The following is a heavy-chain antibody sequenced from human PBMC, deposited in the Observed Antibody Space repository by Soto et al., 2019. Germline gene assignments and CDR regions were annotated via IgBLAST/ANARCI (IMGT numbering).Heavy chain of an antibody. V-gene: IGHV4-38-2*01. J-gene: IGHJ4*02. CDR1: TYSISSGYY. Sequence: KTSETLSLTCAVSTYSISSGYYWGWIRQPPGKGLEWIGSIYHSGSTYYNPSLKSRVTISVDTSKNQFSLKLSSVNAADTAVYYCARGTVVDTVPFDYWGQGALVTVSS. CDR3: ARGTVVDTVPFDY. CDR2: IYHSGST. D-gene: IGHD2-8*02.